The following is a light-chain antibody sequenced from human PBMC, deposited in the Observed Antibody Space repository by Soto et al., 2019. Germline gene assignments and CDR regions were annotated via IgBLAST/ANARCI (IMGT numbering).Light chain of an antibody. Sequence: QSALTQPPSVSGSPGQSVTISCTGTSSDIGYHNRVSWYQQPPGTAPKLMIYEVSTRYSGVPDRFSGSKSGNTASLTISGLQAEYEADYYCSSCASSATLVFGGGTQLTVL. V-gene: IGLV2-18*02. J-gene: IGLJ7*01. CDR2: EVS. CDR3: SSCASSATLV. CDR1: SSDIGYHNR.